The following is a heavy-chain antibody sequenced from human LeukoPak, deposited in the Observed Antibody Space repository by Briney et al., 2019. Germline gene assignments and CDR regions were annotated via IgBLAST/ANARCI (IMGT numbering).Heavy chain of an antibody. CDR2: IYTSGST. V-gene: IGHV4-4*07. CDR1: GGSISSYY. CDR3: ARENTGSYREFDY. Sequence: PSETLSLTCTVSGGSISSYYWSWIRQPAGKGLEWIGRIYTSGSTNYNASLKSRVSMSVDTSKNQFSLKLSSVTAADTAVSYCARENTGSYREFDYWGQGTLVNVSS. D-gene: IGHD1-26*01. J-gene: IGHJ4*02.